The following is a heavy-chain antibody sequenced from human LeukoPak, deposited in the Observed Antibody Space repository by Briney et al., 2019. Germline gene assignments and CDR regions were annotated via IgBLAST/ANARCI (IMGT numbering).Heavy chain of an antibody. D-gene: IGHD3-10*01. CDR1: GGSISSYY. J-gene: IGHJ3*02. Sequence: PSETLSLTCTVSGGSISSYYWSWIRQPPGKGLEWSGYIYYSGSTNYNPSLKSRVTISVDTSKNQFSPKLSSVTAADTAVYYCARDTPLWFGELGDAFDIWGQGTMVTVS. V-gene: IGHV4-59*01. CDR3: ARDTPLWFGELGDAFDI. CDR2: IYYSGST.